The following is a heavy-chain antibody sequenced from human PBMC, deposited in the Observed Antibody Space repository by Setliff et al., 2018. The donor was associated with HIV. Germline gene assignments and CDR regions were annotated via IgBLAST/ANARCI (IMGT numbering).Heavy chain of an antibody. V-gene: IGHV4-4*07. D-gene: IGHD1-26*01. J-gene: IGHJ2*01. CDR3: ARVLVGATMTYFDL. CDR1: GGSISSYY. CDR2: IYTSESA. Sequence: SETLSLTCTVSGGSISSYYWSWIRQPAGKGLEWIGRIYTSESANYNPSLKSRVTMSVDTSRNHFSLKLTSVTAADTAFYYCARVLVGATMTYFDLWGRGTLVTVSS.